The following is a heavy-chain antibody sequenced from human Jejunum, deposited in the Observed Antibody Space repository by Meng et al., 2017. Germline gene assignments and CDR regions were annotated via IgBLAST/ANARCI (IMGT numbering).Heavy chain of an antibody. CDR1: GGSVSSGFYY. J-gene: IGHJ4*02. D-gene: IGHD5-24*01. CDR2: ISDSGTT. Sequence: QVQGEGPVLVRPSETLSLTCTVSGGSVSSGFYYWSWIRQPPGKGLEWIGYISDSGTTNYNPSLKSRVTMSVDTSKNHFSLKPTSVTAADTAVYFCARDSETYPTYFDYWGQGTLVTVSS. V-gene: IGHV4-61*03. CDR3: ARDSETYPTYFDY.